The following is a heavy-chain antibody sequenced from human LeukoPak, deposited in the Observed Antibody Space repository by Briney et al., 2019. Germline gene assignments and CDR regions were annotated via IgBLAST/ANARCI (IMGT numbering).Heavy chain of an antibody. D-gene: IGHD3-3*01. CDR1: GGSFSGYY. Sequence: PSETLSLTCAVYGGSFSGYYWSWIRQPPGKGLEWIGEINHSGSTNYNPSLKNRVTISVDTSTNQFSLKLSSVTAADTAVYYCARGVGIWSGYYISHALDYWGQGTLVTVSS. CDR3: ARGVGIWSGYYISHALDY. CDR2: INHSGST. J-gene: IGHJ4*02. V-gene: IGHV4-34*01.